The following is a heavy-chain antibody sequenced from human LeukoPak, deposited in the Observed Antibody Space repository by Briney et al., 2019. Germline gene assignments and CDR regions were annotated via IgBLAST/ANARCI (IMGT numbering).Heavy chain of an antibody. CDR2: ISSSSSYI. J-gene: IGHJ4*02. V-gene: IGHV3-21*04. Sequence: PGGSLRLSCAASGFTFSSYSMNWVRQAPGKGLEWVSSISSSSSYIYYADSVKGRFTISRDNAKNSLYLQMNSLRAEDTAVYYCAKLPRITIFGVVIRGPYYFDYWGQGTLVTVSS. D-gene: IGHD3-3*01. CDR1: GFTFSSYS. CDR3: AKLPRITIFGVVIRGPYYFDY.